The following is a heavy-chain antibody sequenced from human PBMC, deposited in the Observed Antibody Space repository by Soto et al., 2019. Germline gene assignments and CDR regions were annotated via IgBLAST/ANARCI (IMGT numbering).Heavy chain of an antibody. CDR2: INPKSGGT. D-gene: IGHD2-8*01. Sequence: ASVKVSCKASGYSFTDYHIHWVRQAPGQGLEWLGRINPKSGGTSTAQKFQGWVTMTTDTSISTASMELTRLTSDDTAIYYCARGDSTGCSNGVCSFFYIHVLDVWGQGAMVTVSS. V-gene: IGHV1-2*04. J-gene: IGHJ6*02. CDR1: GYSFTDYH. CDR3: ARGDSTGCSNGVCSFFYIHVLDV.